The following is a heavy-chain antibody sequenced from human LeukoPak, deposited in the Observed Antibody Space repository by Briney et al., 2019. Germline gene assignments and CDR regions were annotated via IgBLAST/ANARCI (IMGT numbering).Heavy chain of an antibody. CDR3: ARGNPRFDY. V-gene: IGHV4-34*01. J-gene: IGHJ4*02. Sequence: SETLSLTCAVYGGSFSGYYWSWIRQPPGKGLEWIGEINHSGSTNYNPSLRSRVTISVDTSKNQFSLKLSSVTAADTAVYYCARGNPRFDYWGQGTLVTVSS. CDR2: INHSGST. CDR1: GGSFSGYY.